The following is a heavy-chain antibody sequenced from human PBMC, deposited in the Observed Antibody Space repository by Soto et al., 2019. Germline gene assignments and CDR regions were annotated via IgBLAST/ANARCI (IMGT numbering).Heavy chain of an antibody. CDR2: ISAGGDRT. Sequence: EVQVSESGGGLVQPGGSLRLSCATSGFTFSNYPMNWVHQAPGKGLEWVSGISAGGDRTYYADSVKGRFTIFRDNSKNSGSLRMNSLRVEDTAVYYCARRVWGQGTLVTVSS. CDR3: ARRV. V-gene: IGHV3-23*01. CDR1: GFTFSNYP. J-gene: IGHJ4*02.